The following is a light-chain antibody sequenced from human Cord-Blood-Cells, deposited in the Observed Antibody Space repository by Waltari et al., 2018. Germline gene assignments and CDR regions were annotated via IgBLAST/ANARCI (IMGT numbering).Light chain of an antibody. Sequence: QSALTQPASVSGSPGQSITNSCTGTSSDVGGYNYVSWYQQHPGKAPQLMIYDVSNRPSGVSNRFSGSKSGNTASLTISGLQAEDEADYYCSSYTSSSTLVFGTGTKVTVL. V-gene: IGLV2-14*01. J-gene: IGLJ1*01. CDR2: DVS. CDR3: SSYTSSSTLV. CDR1: SSDVGGYNY.